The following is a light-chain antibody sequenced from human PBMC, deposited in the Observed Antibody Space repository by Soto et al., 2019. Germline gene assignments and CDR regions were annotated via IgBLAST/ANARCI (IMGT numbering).Light chain of an antibody. CDR2: GTS. V-gene: IGKV3-20*01. CDR3: PQYGSSPPRT. Sequence: EIVLTQSPGTLSMSPGERATLSCRASQSDHSSYLAWFQQKPGQAPRLLIYGTSNRATGIPDRFSGSGSGTDFTPTITRLEPEDFAVYYSPQYGSSPPRTFGQGTKVEIK. J-gene: IGKJ1*01. CDR1: QSDHSSY.